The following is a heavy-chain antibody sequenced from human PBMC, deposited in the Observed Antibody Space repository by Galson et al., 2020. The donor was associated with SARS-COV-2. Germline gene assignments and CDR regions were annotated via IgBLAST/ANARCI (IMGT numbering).Heavy chain of an antibody. CDR2: IYYSGAT. D-gene: IGHD1-1*01. V-gene: IGHV4-59*01. CDR1: GDSISTYY. CDR3: AREWGTAKRGLFYY. J-gene: IGHJ4*02. Sequence: SETLSLTCTVSGDSISTYYRSWLRQPPGKGLEWIGYIYYSGATDYNPSLKSRVTISVDTSENQFSLKLSSVTAADTAVYYCAREWGTAKRGLFYYWGQGTLVTVSS.